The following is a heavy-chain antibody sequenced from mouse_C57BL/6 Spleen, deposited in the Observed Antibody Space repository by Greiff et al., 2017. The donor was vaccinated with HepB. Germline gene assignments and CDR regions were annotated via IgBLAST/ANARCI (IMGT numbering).Heavy chain of an antibody. D-gene: IGHD1-1*01. CDR3: ARSHYYGSSYWFAY. J-gene: IGHJ3*01. CDR2: IDPEDGET. Sequence: VQLQQSGAELVKPGASVKLSCTASGFNIKDYYMHWVKQRTEQGLEWIGRIDPEDGETKYAPKFQGKATITADTSSTTAYLHLSSLTSEDTAVYYCARSHYYGSSYWFAYWGQGTLVTVSA. V-gene: IGHV14-2*01. CDR1: GFNIKDYY.